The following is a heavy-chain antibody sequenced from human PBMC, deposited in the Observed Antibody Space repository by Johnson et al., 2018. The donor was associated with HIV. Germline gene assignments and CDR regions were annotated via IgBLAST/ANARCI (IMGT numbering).Heavy chain of an antibody. V-gene: IGHV3-11*04. CDR1: GFTFSDSY. CDR3: TTDGRYWIVGATRDAFDI. J-gene: IGHJ3*02. CDR2: ISSSDSAI. D-gene: IGHD1-26*01. Sequence: VQLVESGGGLVKPGGSLRLSCGASGFTFSDSYMNWIRQAPGKVLEWVSYISSSDSAIWYADSVKGRFTISRDNSKNTLYLQMNSLRAEDTAVYYCTTDGRYWIVGATRDAFDIWGQGTMVTVSS.